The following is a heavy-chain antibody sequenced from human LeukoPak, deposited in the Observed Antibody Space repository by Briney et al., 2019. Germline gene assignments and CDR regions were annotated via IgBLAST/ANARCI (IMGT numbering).Heavy chain of an antibody. CDR1: GFTFSSDG. CDR3: AKDQWYDSSGYLFDY. Sequence: GRSLRLSCAASGFTFSSDGMHGGRQAPGKGLEWGAVISYDGSNKYYADSVKGRFTISRDNSKNTLYLQMNSLRAEDTAVYYCAKDQWYDSSGYLFDYWGQGTLVTVSS. D-gene: IGHD3-22*01. J-gene: IGHJ4*02. V-gene: IGHV3-30*18. CDR2: ISYDGSNK.